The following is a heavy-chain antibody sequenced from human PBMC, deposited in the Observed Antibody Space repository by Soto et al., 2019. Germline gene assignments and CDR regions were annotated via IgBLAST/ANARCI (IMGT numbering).Heavy chain of an antibody. CDR3: GRGSAADY. J-gene: IGHJ4*02. D-gene: IGHD6-13*01. V-gene: IGHV4-34*01. CDR2: INHSGST. Sequence: SETLSLTCAVYGGSFSGYYWSWIRQPPGKGLEWIGEINHSGSTNYNPSLKSRVTISVDTSKNQFSLKLSSVTAADTAVYYCGRGSAADYWGQGTLVTVSS. CDR1: GGSFSGYY.